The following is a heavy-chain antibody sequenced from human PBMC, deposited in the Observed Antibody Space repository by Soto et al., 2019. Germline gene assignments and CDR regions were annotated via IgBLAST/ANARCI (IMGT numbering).Heavy chain of an antibody. Sequence: EVQLVESGGGLVQPGGSLRLSCAASGFTLSTYWMHWVRQAPGGGLVWVSRINSDGSSKIYADSVKGRFTISRENAKNTVYLQMNSLRAEDTAVYYCTRGRENYSYFDYWGQGILVTVSS. D-gene: IGHD4-4*01. CDR2: INSDGSSK. CDR1: GFTLSTYW. CDR3: TRGRENYSYFDY. V-gene: IGHV3-74*01. J-gene: IGHJ4*02.